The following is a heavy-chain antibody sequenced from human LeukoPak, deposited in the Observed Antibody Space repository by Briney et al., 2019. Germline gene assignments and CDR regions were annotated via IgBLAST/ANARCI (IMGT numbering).Heavy chain of an antibody. CDR2: IKQDGSEK. J-gene: IGHJ4*02. CDR1: GFTFSSYW. D-gene: IGHD3-3*01. V-gene: IGHV3-7*01. Sequence: GGSLRLSGAASGFTFSSYWMSWVRQAPGKGLEWVANIKQDGSEKYYVDSVKGRFTISRDNAKNSLYLQMNSLRAEDTAVYYCARDGATIFGVVIPNDYWGQGTLVTVSS. CDR3: ARDGATIFGVVIPNDY.